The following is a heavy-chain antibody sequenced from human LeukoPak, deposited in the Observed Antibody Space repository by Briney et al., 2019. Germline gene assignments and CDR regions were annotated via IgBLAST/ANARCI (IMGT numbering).Heavy chain of an antibody. CDR2: ISGSGGST. V-gene: IGHV3-23*01. CDR1: GFTFSSYA. J-gene: IGHJ1*01. CDR3: AKDRYYYDSSGYYYHAEYFQH. D-gene: IGHD3-22*01. Sequence: GGSLRLSCAASGFTFSSYAMSWVRHAPRKRLEWVSAISGSGGSTYYADSVKGRFTISRDNSKNKLYLQMNSLRAEDRAVYYCAKDRYYYDSSGYYYHAEYFQHWGQGTLVTVSS.